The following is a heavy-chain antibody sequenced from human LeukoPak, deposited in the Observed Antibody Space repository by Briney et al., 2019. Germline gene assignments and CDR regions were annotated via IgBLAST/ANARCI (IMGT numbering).Heavy chain of an antibody. D-gene: IGHD3-3*01. CDR2: ISGSVSST. CDR1: GFTFSSYV. Sequence: GGSLRLSCAASGFTFSSYVMSWVRQAPGKGLEWVSAISGSVSSTYYADSVKGRFTISRDNSKNTLYLQMNSLRAEDTAVYYCAKDQDHLQRFLEWLSFDYWGQGTLVTVSS. J-gene: IGHJ4*02. V-gene: IGHV3-23*01. CDR3: AKDQDHLQRFLEWLSFDY.